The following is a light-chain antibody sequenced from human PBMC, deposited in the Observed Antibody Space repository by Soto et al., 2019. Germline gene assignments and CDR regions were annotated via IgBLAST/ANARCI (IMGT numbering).Light chain of an antibody. J-gene: IGKJ1*01. CDR2: GAS. CDR3: QQYNNWPRT. V-gene: IGKV3-15*01. Sequence: EIGMTQSPATLSVSPGERATLSCRASQSVSSNLAWYQQKPGQAPRLLIYGASTRATGIPARFSGSGSGTEFTLTISSLQSEDFAVYYCQQYNNWPRTFGQGTK. CDR1: QSVSSN.